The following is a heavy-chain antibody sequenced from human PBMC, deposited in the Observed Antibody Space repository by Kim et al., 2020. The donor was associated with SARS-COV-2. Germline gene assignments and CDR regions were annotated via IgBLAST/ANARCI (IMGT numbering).Heavy chain of an antibody. D-gene: IGHD6-13*01. CDR1: GFTFSSYG. V-gene: IGHV3-30*18. CDR2: ISYDGTNK. CDR3: AKDRGWEQLVLYYYGMDV. Sequence: GGSLRLSCAASGFTFSSYGMHWVRQAPGKGLEWVAVISYDGTNKYYADSVKGRFTISRDNSKNTLYLQMNSLRAEDTAVFYCAKDRGWEQLVLYYYGMDVWGQGTTVTVSS. J-gene: IGHJ6*02.